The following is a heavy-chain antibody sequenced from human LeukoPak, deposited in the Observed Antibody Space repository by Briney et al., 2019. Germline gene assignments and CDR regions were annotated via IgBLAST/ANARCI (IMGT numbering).Heavy chain of an antibody. V-gene: IGHV1-2*02. CDR1: GYTFTDYY. J-gene: IGHJ4*02. D-gene: IGHD1-26*01. CDR2: IKANSGGT. Sequence: ASVKVSCKASGYTFTDYYMNWVRQAPGQGLEWMGWIKANSGGTNYAQKFQGRVTITRDASISTAYMELSSLYSDDTAMYYCTRALGSDYWGQGTLVTVSS. CDR3: TRALGSDY.